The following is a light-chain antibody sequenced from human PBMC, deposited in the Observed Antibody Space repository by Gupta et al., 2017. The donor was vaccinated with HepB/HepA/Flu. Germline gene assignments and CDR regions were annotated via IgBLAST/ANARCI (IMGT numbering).Light chain of an antibody. V-gene: IGKV3-15*01. CDR3: QKYNNWPPVDLT. J-gene: IGKJ4*01. CDR2: GAS. Sequence: EIVMTQSPATLSVSPGERATLSCRASQSVSSNLAWYQQKPGQAPRLLIYGASTRATGIPARFSGSGYGTEFTLTISSLQSEDFAVYYCQKYNNWPPVDLTFGGGTKVEIK. CDR1: QSVSSN.